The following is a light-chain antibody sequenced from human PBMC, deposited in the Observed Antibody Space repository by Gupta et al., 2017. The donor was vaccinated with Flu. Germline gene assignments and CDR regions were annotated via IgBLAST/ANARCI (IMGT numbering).Light chain of an antibody. V-gene: IGKV1-17*02. Sequence: DIHMTQSPSSLSASVGDRVTSTCRASPGVQTNELGWYQQKPGKAPKRLVSRISTLETEVPSRLSGSGSGTEFTLTISELQPEDSASYSCRQQDPIPRTFGQGTKVEIK. CDR2: RIS. CDR3: RQQDPIPRT. CDR1: PGVQTNE. J-gene: IGKJ1*01.